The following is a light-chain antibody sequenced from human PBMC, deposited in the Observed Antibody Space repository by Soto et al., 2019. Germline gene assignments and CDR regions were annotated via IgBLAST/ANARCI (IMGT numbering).Light chain of an antibody. CDR1: SSNIGAGYD. J-gene: IGLJ3*02. Sequence: QSVLTQPPSVSGAPGQRVTISCTGSSSNIGAGYDVHWYQQLLGTAPKLLIYNNNNRPSGVPDRFSGSKSGTSASLAITGLQADDEAYYYCQSFDSSLNTRVFGGGTKLTVL. CDR3: QSFDSSLNTRV. CDR2: NNN. V-gene: IGLV1-40*01.